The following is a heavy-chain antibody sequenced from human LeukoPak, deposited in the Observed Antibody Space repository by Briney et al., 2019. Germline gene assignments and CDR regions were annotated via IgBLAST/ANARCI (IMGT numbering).Heavy chain of an antibody. CDR1: GFTFSSYA. CDR2: ISYDGSNK. V-gene: IGHV3-30-3*01. D-gene: IGHD6-19*01. J-gene: IGHJ4*02. Sequence: GGSLRLSCAASGFTFSSYAMHWVRQAPGKGLEWVAVISYDGSNKYYADSVKGRFTISRDNSKNALYLQMNSLRAEDTAVYYCARDRASSGWYWGRDFDYWGQGTLVTVSS. CDR3: ARDRASSGWYWGRDFDY.